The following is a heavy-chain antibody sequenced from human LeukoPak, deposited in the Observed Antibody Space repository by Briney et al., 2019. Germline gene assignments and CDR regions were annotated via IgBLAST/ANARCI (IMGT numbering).Heavy chain of an antibody. CDR3: ATDAFDI. V-gene: IGHV4-4*07. J-gene: IGHJ3*02. CDR2: IYTSGST. CDR1: GATISSYY. Sequence: SETLSLTCTVSGATISSYYWSWIRQPAGKGLEWIWRIYTSGSTNYNPSLKSRITISVDKSKNQFSLKPSPVTAAGTAVYYCATDAFDIWGQGTMVTVSS.